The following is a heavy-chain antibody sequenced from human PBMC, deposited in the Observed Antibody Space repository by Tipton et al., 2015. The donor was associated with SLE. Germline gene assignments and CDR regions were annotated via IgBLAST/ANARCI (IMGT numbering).Heavy chain of an antibody. CDR1: GYSIRTVHY. V-gene: IGHV4-38-2*02. CDR3: ARGDPSGYHYFDY. D-gene: IGHD3-3*01. Sequence: TLSLTCTVSGYSIRTVHYWGWLRQPPGKGLEWSGSIYYSGSTYFNPSLQSRVTISVDTSKNQFSLKLTSVTAADTAVYYCARGDPSGYHYFDYWGQGILVTVFS. J-gene: IGHJ4*02. CDR2: IYYSGST.